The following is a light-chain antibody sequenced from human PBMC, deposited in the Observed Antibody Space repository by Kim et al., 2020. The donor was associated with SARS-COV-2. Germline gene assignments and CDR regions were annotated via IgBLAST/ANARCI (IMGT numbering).Light chain of an antibody. Sequence: LGQTVRIPCQGDNLRTYYASWYQQKPGQAPVLVIFGKNNRPSGIPDRFSGSSSGNTASLTITGAQAEDEADYYCKSRDSSGNLLVFGGGTKVTVL. J-gene: IGLJ2*01. V-gene: IGLV3-19*01. CDR1: NLRTYY. CDR2: GKN. CDR3: KSRDSSGNLLV.